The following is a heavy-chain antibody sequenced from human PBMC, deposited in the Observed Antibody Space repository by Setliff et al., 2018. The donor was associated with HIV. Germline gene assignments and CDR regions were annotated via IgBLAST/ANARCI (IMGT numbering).Heavy chain of an antibody. CDR1: GYSFTTSG. CDR2: INIRSGNT. J-gene: IGHJ4*02. CDR3: ARDAPGNTESAPGY. Sequence: RASVKVSCKASGYSFTTSGVSWVRQAPGQGLEWMGWINIRSGNTNYAQNFQGRVTMTTDTSTSTAYMELRSLRSDDTAVYYCARDAPGNTESAPGYWGQGTLVTVSS. D-gene: IGHD1-7*01. V-gene: IGHV1-18*01.